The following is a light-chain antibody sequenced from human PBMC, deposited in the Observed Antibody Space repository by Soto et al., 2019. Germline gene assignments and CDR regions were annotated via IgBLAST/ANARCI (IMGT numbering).Light chain of an antibody. V-gene: IGKV3-11*01. CDR2: DAS. Sequence: EIVLTQSPATLSLSPGQRATLSCRASQSVDSYLAWYQQKPGQAPRLLIYDASNRATDIPARFSGNGSGTDSTLTISSLEPEDFAVYYCQQRSNWPPLFIFGPGTKVDI. CDR3: QQRSNWPPLFI. J-gene: IGKJ3*01. CDR1: QSVDSY.